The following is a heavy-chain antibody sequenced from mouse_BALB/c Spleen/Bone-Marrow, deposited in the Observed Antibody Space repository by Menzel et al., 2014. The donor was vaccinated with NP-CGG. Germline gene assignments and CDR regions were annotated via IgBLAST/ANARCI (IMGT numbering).Heavy chain of an antibody. CDR3: ARHGDYYGSSLFAY. CDR1: EYEFPSHD. J-gene: IGHJ3*01. Sequence: EVKMMESGGGLVQPGKSLKLSCESNEYEFPSHDMSWVRKTPEKRLELVAAINSDGGSTYYPDTMERRFIISRDNSKKTLYLQMSSLRSEDTAFYYCARHGDYYGSSLFAYWGQGTLVTVSA. D-gene: IGHD1-1*01. V-gene: IGHV5-2*01. CDR2: INSDGGST.